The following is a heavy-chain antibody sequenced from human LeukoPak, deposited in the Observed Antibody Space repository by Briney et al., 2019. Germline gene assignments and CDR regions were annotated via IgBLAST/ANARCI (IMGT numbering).Heavy chain of an antibody. J-gene: IGHJ5*02. CDR2: IYHSGST. Sequence: SETLSLTCAVSGGSISSGGYSWSWIRQPPGKGLEWIGYIYHSGSTYYNPSLKSRVTISVDRSKNQFSLKLSSVTAADTAVYYCARWGVVAATWGQGTLVTVSS. V-gene: IGHV4-30-2*01. CDR3: ARWGVVAAT. CDR1: GGSISSGGYS. D-gene: IGHD2-15*01.